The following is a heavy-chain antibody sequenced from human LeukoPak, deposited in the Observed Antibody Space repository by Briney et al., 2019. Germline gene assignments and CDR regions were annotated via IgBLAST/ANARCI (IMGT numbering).Heavy chain of an antibody. V-gene: IGHV3-23*01. D-gene: IGHD6-19*01. CDR3: ARAIRGWSIDY. J-gene: IGHJ4*02. Sequence: PPGGSLRLSCAVSGFTFNSYAMSWVRQAPGKGLEWVSAISGSGGSTYYADSVKGRFTISRDNSNNTLYLQMNSLRAEDTALYYCARAIRGWSIDYWGQGTLVTVSS. CDR1: GFTFNSYA. CDR2: ISGSGGST.